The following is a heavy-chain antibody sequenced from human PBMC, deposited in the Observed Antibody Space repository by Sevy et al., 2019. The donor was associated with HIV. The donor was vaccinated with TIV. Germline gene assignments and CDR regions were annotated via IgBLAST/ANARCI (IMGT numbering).Heavy chain of an antibody. CDR3: ARMGDYADTSGFYPLKY. CDR2: INPGTRGR. Sequence: ASVKVSCKASGYSFTGHYVHWLRQAPGQGLEWMGWINPGTRGRYFARRFQDRVTLTTGNSITTAFMELNGLTFEDTAVYYCARMGDYADTSGFYPLKYWGQGTLVTVSS. J-gene: IGHJ4*02. CDR1: GYSFTGHY. D-gene: IGHD3-22*01. V-gene: IGHV1-2*02.